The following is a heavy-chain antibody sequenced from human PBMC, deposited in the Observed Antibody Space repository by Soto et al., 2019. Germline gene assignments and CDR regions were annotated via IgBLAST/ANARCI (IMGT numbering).Heavy chain of an antibody. CDR2: ISGSGGST. Sequence: GSLRLSCAASGFTFSSYAMSWVRQAPGKGLEWVSAISGSGGSTYYADSVRGRFTISRDNSKNTLYLQMNSLRAEDTAVYYCAKTLGDYDFWSGYYLAYYYYGMDVWGQGTTVTVSS. V-gene: IGHV3-23*01. J-gene: IGHJ6*02. CDR3: AKTLGDYDFWSGYYLAYYYYGMDV. CDR1: GFTFSSYA. D-gene: IGHD3-3*01.